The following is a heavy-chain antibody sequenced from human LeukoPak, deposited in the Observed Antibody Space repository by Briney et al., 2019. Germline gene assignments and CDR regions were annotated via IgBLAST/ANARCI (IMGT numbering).Heavy chain of an antibody. V-gene: IGHV3-21*01. CDR2: ISSSRSYI. Sequence: GGSPRLSCAASGFTFSSYSMNWVRQAPGKGLEWVSSISSSRSYIYYADSVKGRFTISRDNAKNSLYLQMNSLRADDTAVYYCARDREGYCSSTSCYRDDAFDIWGQGTMVTVSS. CDR3: ARDREGYCSSTSCYRDDAFDI. J-gene: IGHJ3*02. CDR1: GFTFSSYS. D-gene: IGHD2-2*02.